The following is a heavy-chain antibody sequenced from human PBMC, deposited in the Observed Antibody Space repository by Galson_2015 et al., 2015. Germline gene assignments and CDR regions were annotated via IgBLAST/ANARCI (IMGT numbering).Heavy chain of an antibody. CDR3: ARQGRAAAFEY. CDR2: IYPDDSDT. V-gene: IGHV5-51*01. J-gene: IGHJ4*02. CDR1: GYTFIRYW. Sequence: QSGAEVKKSGGSLKISCKGSGYTFIRYWIGWVRQMPGKGLEWMGIIYPDDSDTIYSPSFQGQVTISADKSISTAYLQWSSLKASDTAIYYCARQGRAAAFEYWGQGTLVTVPS. D-gene: IGHD6-13*01.